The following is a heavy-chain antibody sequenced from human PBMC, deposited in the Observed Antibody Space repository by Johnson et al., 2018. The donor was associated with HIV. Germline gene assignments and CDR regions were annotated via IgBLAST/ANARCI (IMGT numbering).Heavy chain of an antibody. V-gene: IGHV3-33*06. Sequence: QVQLVESGGGVVQPGRSLRLSCAASGFTFSSYGMHCVRQAPGKGLEWVALIWYDGSNKYYADSVKGRFNISRDNSNSTLYLQMNSLRAEDTAVYYCAKSRYSGTPGAFDIWGQGTMVTVSS. CDR1: GFTFSSYG. J-gene: IGHJ3*02. D-gene: IGHD1-26*01. CDR3: AKSRYSGTPGAFDI. CDR2: IWYDGSNK.